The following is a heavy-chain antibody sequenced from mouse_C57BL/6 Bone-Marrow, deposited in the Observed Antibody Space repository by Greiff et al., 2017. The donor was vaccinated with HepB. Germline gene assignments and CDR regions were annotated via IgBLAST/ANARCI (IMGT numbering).Heavy chain of an antibody. CDR3: VRGGDYDAFAY. Sequence: EVMLVESGGGLVQPKGSLKLSCAASGFTFNTYAMHWVRQAPGKGLEWVARIRSKSSNYTTYYADSVKERFTISRDDSQSMLYLKINNLKTEDTARYYCVRGGDYDAFAYWGQGTLVTVSA. J-gene: IGHJ3*01. V-gene: IGHV10-3*01. D-gene: IGHD2-4*01. CDR1: GFTFNTYA. CDR2: IRSKSSNYTT.